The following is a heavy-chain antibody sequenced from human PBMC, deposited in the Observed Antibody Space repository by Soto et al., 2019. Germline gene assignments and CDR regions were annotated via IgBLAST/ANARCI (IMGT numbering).Heavy chain of an antibody. CDR3: ASAPGQNYDFWSGPINYYYGMDV. J-gene: IGHJ6*02. D-gene: IGHD3-3*01. Sequence: SSETLSLTCTVSGGSISSGGYYWSWIRQHPGKGLEWIGYIYYSGSTYYNPSLKSRVTISVDTSKNQFSLKLSSVTAADTAVYYCASAPGQNYDFWSGPINYYYGMDVWGQGTTVTVSS. CDR2: IYYSGST. V-gene: IGHV4-31*03. CDR1: GGSISSGGYY.